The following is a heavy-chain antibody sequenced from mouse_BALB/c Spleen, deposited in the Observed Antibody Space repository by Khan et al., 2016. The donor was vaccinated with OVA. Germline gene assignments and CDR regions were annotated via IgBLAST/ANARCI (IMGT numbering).Heavy chain of an antibody. CDR1: GYTFTNYW. D-gene: IGHD3-1*01. Sequence: VQLQQSGAELIRPGTSVKISCKASGYTFTNYWLGWVKQRPGHGLEWIGDIYPGGTYTNYNEKFRGKATLTADTSSSTASMQLSSPTSGDSAGYFCARWATWYFDVWGAGTTVTVSS. J-gene: IGHJ1*01. V-gene: IGHV1-63*02. CDR2: IYPGGTYT. CDR3: ARWATWYFDV.